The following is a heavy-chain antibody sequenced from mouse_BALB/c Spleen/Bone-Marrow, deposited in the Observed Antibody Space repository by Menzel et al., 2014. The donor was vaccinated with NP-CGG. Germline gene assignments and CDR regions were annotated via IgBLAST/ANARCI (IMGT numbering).Heavy chain of an antibody. CDR1: GFTFSDYG. V-gene: IGHV5-15*02. Sequence: EVQGVESGGGLVQPGGSRKLSCAASGFTFSDYGMAWVRQAPGKGPEWVAFISNLAYSIYYADTVTGRFTISRENAKNTLYLEMSSLRSEDTAMYYCARDQVYYFVSRHRPLDVWGAAPPVPVSS. CDR2: ISNLAYSI. D-gene: IGHD1-1*01. J-gene: IGHJ1*01. CDR3: ARDQVYYFVSRHRPLDV.